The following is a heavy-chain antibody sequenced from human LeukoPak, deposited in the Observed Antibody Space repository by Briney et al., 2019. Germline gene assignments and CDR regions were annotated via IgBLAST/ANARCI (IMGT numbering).Heavy chain of an antibody. CDR1: GYTFTGYY. J-gene: IGHJ4*02. D-gene: IGHD1-14*01. CDR3: ARGPPTAPVY. V-gene: IGHV1-2*02. Sequence: ASVKVSCKASGYTFTGYYMHWVRQAPGQGLEWMGWINPNSGGTNYAQKFQGRVTMTRNTSISTAYMELSSLRSEDTAVYYCARGPPTAPVYWGQGTLVTVSS. CDR2: INPNSGGT.